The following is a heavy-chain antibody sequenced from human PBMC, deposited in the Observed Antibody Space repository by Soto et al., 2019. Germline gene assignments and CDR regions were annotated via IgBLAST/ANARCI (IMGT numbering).Heavy chain of an antibody. CDR3: ARCNDNGGNPPGYFDY. CDR2: IYYSGST. V-gene: IGHV4-30-4*01. CDR1: GGSISSGDYY. J-gene: IGHJ4*02. D-gene: IGHD4-17*01. Sequence: SETLSLTCTVSGGSISSGDYYWSWIRQPPGKGLERIGYIYYSGSTYYNPSLKSRVTISVDTSKNQFSLKLSSVTAADTAVYYCARCNDNGGNPPGYFDYWGQGTLVTVSS.